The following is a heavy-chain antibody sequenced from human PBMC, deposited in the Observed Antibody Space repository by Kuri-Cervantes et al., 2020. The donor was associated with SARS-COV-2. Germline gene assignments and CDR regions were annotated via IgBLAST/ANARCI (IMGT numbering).Heavy chain of an antibody. Sequence: GGSLRLSCAASGFTFSSYWMSWVRQAPGKGLEWVANIKQDGSEKYYVDSVKGRFTITRDTSKNTLYLQMNSMRAEDTAVYYCAREDTIWDAFDIWGQGTMVTVSS. CDR1: GFTFSSYW. J-gene: IGHJ3*02. CDR2: IKQDGSEK. V-gene: IGHV3-7*01. CDR3: AREDTIWDAFDI. D-gene: IGHD3-10*01.